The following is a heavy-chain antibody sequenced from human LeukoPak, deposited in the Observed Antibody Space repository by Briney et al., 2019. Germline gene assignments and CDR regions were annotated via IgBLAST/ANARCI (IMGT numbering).Heavy chain of an antibody. CDR2: IYYSGST. CDR1: AGSISSYY. V-gene: IGHV4-59*01. D-gene: IGHD6-19*01. Sequence: SETLALTCTVSAGSISSYYWSWIRQPPGKGLEWIGYIYYSGSTNYNPSLKSRVTISVDTSKNQFSLKLSSVTAADTAVYYCARHGQYSSGWYDPYYYGMDVWGQGTTVTVSS. CDR3: ARHGQYSSGWYDPYYYGMDV. J-gene: IGHJ6*02.